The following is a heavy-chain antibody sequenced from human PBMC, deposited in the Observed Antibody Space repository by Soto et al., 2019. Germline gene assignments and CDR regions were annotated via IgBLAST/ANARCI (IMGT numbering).Heavy chain of an antibody. Sequence: SETLSLTCTVSGGSISSYYWSWIRQPPGKGLEWIGYIYYSGSTNYNPSLKSRVTISIDTSKNQFSLKLSSVTAADTAVYYCARDSGYDYGDYFDYWGQGTLVTVSS. D-gene: IGHD5-12*01. J-gene: IGHJ4*02. CDR1: GGSISSYY. CDR3: ARDSGYDYGDYFDY. CDR2: IYYSGST. V-gene: IGHV4-59*01.